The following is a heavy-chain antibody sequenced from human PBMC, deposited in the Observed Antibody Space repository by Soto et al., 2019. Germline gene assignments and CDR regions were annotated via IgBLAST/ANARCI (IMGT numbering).Heavy chain of an antibody. CDR2: SNHDGSNT. V-gene: IGHV3-74*01. Sequence: PGGSLRLSCAASGFTFSTTWMHWVRQAPGKGLVWVSRSNHDGSNTNYADFVKGRFTISRDNAKNTLYLQMNRLRGEDTAVYYCARDTKWGSGRFDPWGQGTLVTV. J-gene: IGHJ5*02. CDR3: ARDTKWGSGRFDP. D-gene: IGHD3-10*01. CDR1: GFTFSTTW.